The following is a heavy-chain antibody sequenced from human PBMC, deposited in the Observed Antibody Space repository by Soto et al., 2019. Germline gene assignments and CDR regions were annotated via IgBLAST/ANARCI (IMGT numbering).Heavy chain of an antibody. D-gene: IGHD6-6*01. CDR1: GFTFSSFV. J-gene: IGHJ4*02. CDR2: ITGSGGDT. Sequence: PGGSLSLSCAVSGFTFSSFVMSWVRQAPGKGLEWVSAITGSGGDTYYADSVKGRFTISRDHAENRLYLQMSSLRAEDTAVYYCAKGSASTRPYYFDYWGQGTLVTVSS. V-gene: IGHV3-23*01. CDR3: AKGSASTRPYYFDY.